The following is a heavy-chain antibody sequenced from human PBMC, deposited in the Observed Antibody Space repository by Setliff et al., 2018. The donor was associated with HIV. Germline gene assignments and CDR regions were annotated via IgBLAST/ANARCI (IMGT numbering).Heavy chain of an antibody. D-gene: IGHD6-19*01. CDR1: GASFVGDNH. CDR3: ARARSDWYNVRPYYFDL. Sequence: SETLSLTCAVSGASFVGDNHWSWIRQTPERGLEWIAYFMYTDIHYVNYLNYRNPSLASRLSISVDESKNQFSLTLSSVTAADTAVYYCARARSDWYNVRPYYFDLWGQGTPVTVSS. V-gene: IGHV4-30-4*01. J-gene: IGHJ4*02. CDR2: FMYTDIHYVNYLN.